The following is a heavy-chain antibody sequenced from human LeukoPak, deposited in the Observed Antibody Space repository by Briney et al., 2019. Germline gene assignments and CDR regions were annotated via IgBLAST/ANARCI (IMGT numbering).Heavy chain of an antibody. D-gene: IGHD6-13*01. CDR2: ISGSGGST. Sequence: GGSLRLSCAASGFTFSSYAMSWVRQAPGKGLEWVSAISGSGGSTYYADSVKGRFTISRDNSKNTLDLQMNSLRAEDTAVYYCAKNRAAAGMFDYWGQGTLVTVSS. V-gene: IGHV3-23*01. J-gene: IGHJ4*02. CDR1: GFTFSSYA. CDR3: AKNRAAAGMFDY.